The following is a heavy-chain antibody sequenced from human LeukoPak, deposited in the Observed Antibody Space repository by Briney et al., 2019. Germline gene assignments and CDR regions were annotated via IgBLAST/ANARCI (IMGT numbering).Heavy chain of an antibody. Sequence: PSETLSLTCAVSGGSISSSNWWSWVRPPPGKGLEWIGEIYHSGSTNYNPSLKSRVTISVDKSKNQFSLKLSSVTAADTAVYYCARQYSGYDPAFDYWGQGTLVTVSS. CDR2: IYHSGST. V-gene: IGHV4-4*02. J-gene: IGHJ4*02. CDR3: ARQYSGYDPAFDY. CDR1: GGSISSSNW. D-gene: IGHD5-12*01.